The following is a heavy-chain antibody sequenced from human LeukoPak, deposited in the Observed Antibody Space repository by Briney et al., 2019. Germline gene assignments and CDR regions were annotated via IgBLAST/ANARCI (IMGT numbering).Heavy chain of an antibody. CDR2: IYTSGST. J-gene: IGHJ6*03. Sequence: SETLSLTCTVSGGSISSGSYYWSWIRQPAGKGLEWIGRIYTSGSTNYNPSLKSRVTISVDTSKNQFSLKLSSVTAADTAVYYCAREYVLRYFDRTGHPKTLYYYYYMDVWGKGTTVTVSS. V-gene: IGHV4-61*02. CDR1: GGSISSGSYY. CDR3: AREYVLRYFDRTGHPKTLYYYYYMDV. D-gene: IGHD3-9*01.